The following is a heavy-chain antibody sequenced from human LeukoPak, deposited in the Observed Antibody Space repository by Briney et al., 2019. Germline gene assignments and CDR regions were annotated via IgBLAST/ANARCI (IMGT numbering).Heavy chain of an antibody. Sequence: GGSLRLSCAASGFTFSRYWMHWVRQDPGKGLVWVSRINSDGRSTSYADSVRGRFTISRDTSKNALYLQMNSLRAEDTAVYYCAISGLGFGEFRGLDYWGQGTLVTVSS. J-gene: IGHJ4*02. V-gene: IGHV3-74*01. CDR3: AISGLGFGEFRGLDY. CDR2: INSDGRST. D-gene: IGHD3-10*01. CDR1: GFTFSRYW.